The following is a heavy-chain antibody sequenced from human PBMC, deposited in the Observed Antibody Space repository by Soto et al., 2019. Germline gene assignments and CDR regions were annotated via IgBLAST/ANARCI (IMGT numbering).Heavy chain of an antibody. CDR2: IYHSGST. J-gene: IGHJ6*02. V-gene: IGHV4-4*02. D-gene: IGHD3-9*01. CDR1: GGSISSSNW. Sequence: PSETMSLTCAVSGGSISSSNWWSWVRQPPGKGLEWIGEIYHSGSTNYNPSLKSRVTISVDKSKNQFSLKLSSVTAADTAVYYCARDYDILTGYDYYYGMDVWGQGTTVTVSS. CDR3: ARDYDILTGYDYYYGMDV.